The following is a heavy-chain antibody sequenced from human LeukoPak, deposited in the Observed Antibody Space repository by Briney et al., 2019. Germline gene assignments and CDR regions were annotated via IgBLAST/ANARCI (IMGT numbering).Heavy chain of an antibody. D-gene: IGHD3-3*01. CDR1: GGSISSSRYY. Sequence: SETLSLTCTVSGGSISSSRYYWGWIRQPAGKGLEWIGRIYTSGSTNYNPSLKSRVTMSVDTSKNQFSLKLSSVTAADTAVYYCARGDFWSDVWGQGTLVTVSS. J-gene: IGHJ4*02. V-gene: IGHV4-61*02. CDR3: ARGDFWSDV. CDR2: IYTSGST.